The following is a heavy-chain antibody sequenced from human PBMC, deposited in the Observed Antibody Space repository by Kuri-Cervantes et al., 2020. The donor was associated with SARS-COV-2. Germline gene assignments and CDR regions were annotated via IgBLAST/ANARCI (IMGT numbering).Heavy chain of an antibody. Sequence: GESLKISCAASGFTFSSYGMHWVRQAPGKGLEWVAVISYDGSNKYYADSVKGRFTISRDNSKNTLYLQMNSLRAEDTAVYYCAKDSGYYDSSGYYRYWGQGTLVTVPS. D-gene: IGHD3-22*01. CDR2: ISYDGSNK. CDR3: AKDSGYYDSSGYYRY. J-gene: IGHJ4*02. V-gene: IGHV3-30*18. CDR1: GFTFSSYG.